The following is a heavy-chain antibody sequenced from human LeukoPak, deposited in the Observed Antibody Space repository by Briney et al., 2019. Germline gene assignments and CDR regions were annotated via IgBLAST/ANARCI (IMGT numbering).Heavy chain of an antibody. CDR2: ISGSGGST. J-gene: IGHJ5*02. CDR3: ARAGGSGWFDP. V-gene: IGHV3-23*01. D-gene: IGHD3-10*01. CDR1: GFTFSSYA. Sequence: GGSLGLSCAASGFTFSSYAMAWVRQAPGKGLEWVSAISGSGGSTYYADSVEGRFTISRDNAKNTLYLQMNSLRAEDTAVYYCARAGGSGWFDPWGQGTLVTVSS.